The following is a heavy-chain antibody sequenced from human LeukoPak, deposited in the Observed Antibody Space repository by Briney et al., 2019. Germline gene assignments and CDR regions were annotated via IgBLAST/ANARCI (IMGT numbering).Heavy chain of an antibody. D-gene: IGHD3-3*02. CDR1: GFTFSNYW. CDR2: ISTDGRDT. Sequence: GGSLRLSCAASGFTFSNYWMDWVRQDPGKGLVWVSRISTDGRDTTYADSVKGRFTISRDNAKDTVYLQMNSLRAEDTAVYYCAKEGANAFQDYWGQGALVTVSS. J-gene: IGHJ4*02. CDR3: AKEGANAFQDY. V-gene: IGHV3-74*01.